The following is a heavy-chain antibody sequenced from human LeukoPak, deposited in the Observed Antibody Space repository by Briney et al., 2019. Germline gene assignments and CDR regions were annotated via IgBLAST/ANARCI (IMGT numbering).Heavy chain of an antibody. CDR3: ARSEDGYNWVYFDY. Sequence: GASVKVSCKASGYTFTGYYMHWVRQAPGQGLEWMGWINPNSGGTNYAQKFQGRVTMTRDTSISTAYMELSRLRSDDTAVYYCARSEDGYNWVYFDYWGQGTLVTVSS. D-gene: IGHD5-24*01. CDR2: INPNSGGT. J-gene: IGHJ4*02. V-gene: IGHV1-2*02. CDR1: GYTFTGYY.